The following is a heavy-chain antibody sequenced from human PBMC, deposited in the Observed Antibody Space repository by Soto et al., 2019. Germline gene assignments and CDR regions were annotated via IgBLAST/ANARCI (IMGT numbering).Heavy chain of an antibody. CDR1: GGSFSGYY. D-gene: IGHD6-19*01. CDR2: INHSGST. J-gene: IGHJ6*03. CDR3: ASIAVVRATRKDVYYYYYYYMDV. Sequence: SETLSLTCAVYGGSFSGYYWSWIRQPPGKGLEWIGEINHSGSTNYNPSLKSRVTISVDTSKNQFSLKLSSVTAADTAVYYCASIAVVRATRKDVYYYYYYYMDVWGKGTTVTVSS. V-gene: IGHV4-34*01.